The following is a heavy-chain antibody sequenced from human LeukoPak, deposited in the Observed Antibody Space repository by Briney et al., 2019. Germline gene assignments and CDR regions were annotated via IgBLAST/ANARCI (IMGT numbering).Heavy chain of an antibody. CDR1: GFTFSDYY. Sequence: GGSLRLSCAASGFTFSDYYMSWIRQAPGKGLEWVSYISSSGSTIYYADSVKGRFTISRDNAKNSLYLQMNSLRAEDTAVYYCRYFDWLFKGAFDIWGQGTMVTVSS. D-gene: IGHD3-9*01. V-gene: IGHV3-11*01. CDR3: RYFDWLFKGAFDI. CDR2: ISSSGSTI. J-gene: IGHJ3*02.